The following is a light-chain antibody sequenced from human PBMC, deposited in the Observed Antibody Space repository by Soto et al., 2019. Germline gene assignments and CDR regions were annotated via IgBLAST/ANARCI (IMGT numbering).Light chain of an antibody. CDR2: DAS. J-gene: IGKJ4*01. CDR1: QSVGSS. V-gene: IGKV3-11*01. Sequence: EIVLTQSPATLSLSPGERATLSCRASQSVGSSLAWYQQKPGQAPRLLIYDASNRATGIPARFSGSGSGTDFTLTISSLEPEDFAVYYCQQRKNWPPLTFGGGTKVEIK. CDR3: QQRKNWPPLT.